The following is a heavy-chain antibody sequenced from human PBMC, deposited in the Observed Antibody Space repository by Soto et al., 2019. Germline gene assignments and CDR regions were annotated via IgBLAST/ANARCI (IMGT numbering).Heavy chain of an antibody. V-gene: IGHV3-21*01. CDR1: GFTFSSYS. Sequence: GGSLRLSCAASGFTFSSYSMNWVRQAPGKGLEWVSSISSSSSYIYYADSVKGRFTISRDNAKNSLYLQMDSLRAEDTAVYYCARDLRYDSSGYYLHYYYYYGMDVWGQGTTVTVSS. CDR3: ARDLRYDSSGYYLHYYYYYGMDV. D-gene: IGHD3-22*01. CDR2: ISSSSSYI. J-gene: IGHJ6*02.